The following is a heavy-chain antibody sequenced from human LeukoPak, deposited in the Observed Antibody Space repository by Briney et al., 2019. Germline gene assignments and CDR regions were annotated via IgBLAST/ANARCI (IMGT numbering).Heavy chain of an antibody. CDR2: FSESGGTT. CDR1: GFTFSSYA. CDR3: AKGSPLDSDDEYYFDS. D-gene: IGHD3/OR15-3a*01. J-gene: IGHJ4*02. Sequence: GGSLRLSCAASGFTFSSYAMSWVRQAPGKGLEWVSSFSESGGTTYADSVKGRVAISSDNSKNTLGLQMNSLRAEDTAVYYCAKGSPLDSDDEYYFDSWGRGTLVTVSS. V-gene: IGHV3-23*01.